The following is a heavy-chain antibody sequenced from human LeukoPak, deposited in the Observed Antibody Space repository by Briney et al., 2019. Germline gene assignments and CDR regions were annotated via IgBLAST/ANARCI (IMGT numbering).Heavy chain of an antibody. V-gene: IGHV1-69*05. CDR1: GGTFSSYA. CDR3: ARGHHGDFNY. Sequence: SVKVSCKASGGTFSSYAISWVRQAPGQGLEWMGGIIPIFGTANYAQKFQGRVTITRNTSISTAYMELSSLRSEDTAVYYCARGHHGDFNYWGQGTLVAVSS. D-gene: IGHD4-17*01. CDR2: IIPIFGTA. J-gene: IGHJ4*02.